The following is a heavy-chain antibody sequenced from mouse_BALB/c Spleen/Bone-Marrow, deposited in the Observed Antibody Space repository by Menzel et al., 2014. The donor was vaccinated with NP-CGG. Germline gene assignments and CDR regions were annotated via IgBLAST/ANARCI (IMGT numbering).Heavy chain of an antibody. CDR2: IWRGGST. D-gene: IGHD2-3*01. J-gene: IGHJ2*01. V-gene: IGHV2-2*02. CDR1: GFSLTNFG. CDR3: ARADGFYDD. Sequence: QVQLKQSGPGLVQPSQSLSITCTVSGFSLTNFGVHWVRQSPGKGLEWLGVIWRGGSTVYNAAFISRLSISKDNSKSQFFFKMNNRLANATAIYYCARADGFYDDWGQGTTLTVSS.